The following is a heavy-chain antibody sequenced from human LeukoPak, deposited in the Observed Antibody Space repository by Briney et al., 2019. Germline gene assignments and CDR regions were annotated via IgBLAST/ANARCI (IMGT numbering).Heavy chain of an antibody. V-gene: IGHV5-51*01. CDR3: ARRTGPLYFDH. CDR1: GYSFSSYW. J-gene: IGHJ4*02. D-gene: IGHD1-14*01. CDR2: IYPGDSDT. Sequence: GESLKITCKGSGYSFSSYWIGWVRQMPGKGLEWVGIIYPGDSDTTYSPSFQGQVTISADKSISSAYLQWSSLKASDTAMYYCARRTGPLYFDHWGQGTLVTVSS.